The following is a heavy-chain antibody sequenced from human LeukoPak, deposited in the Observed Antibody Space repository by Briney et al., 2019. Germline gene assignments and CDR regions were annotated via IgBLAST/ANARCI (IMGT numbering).Heavy chain of an antibody. J-gene: IGHJ3*02. CDR2: IKQEGREK. D-gene: IGHD6-13*01. CDR3: ASFIARYAFDI. V-gene: IGHV3-7*01. CDR1: GFTLSSYW. Sequence: PGGSLRLSCAASGFTLSSYWMGSVRQARGKGLGWVDNIKQEGREKYYVDSVKGRFAISRDNAKDSLYLQMNRLRAEDTAVYYCASFIARYAFDIWGQGTMVTVSS.